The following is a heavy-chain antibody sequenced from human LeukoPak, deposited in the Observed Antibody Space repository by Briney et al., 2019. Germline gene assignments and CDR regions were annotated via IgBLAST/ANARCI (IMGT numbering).Heavy chain of an antibody. V-gene: IGHV3-23*01. CDR1: GFTFSSYA. CDR3: VRDRTTVTRGSFAY. J-gene: IGHJ4*02. CDR2: INDNGAGT. Sequence: QSGGSLRLSCAASGFTFSSYAMSWVRQAPGKGLKWVSTINDNGAGTYYADSVKGRFTISRDTSKNTLYLQMYRLRAEDTAVYYCVRDRTTVTRGSFAYWGQGTLVTVSS. D-gene: IGHD4-17*01.